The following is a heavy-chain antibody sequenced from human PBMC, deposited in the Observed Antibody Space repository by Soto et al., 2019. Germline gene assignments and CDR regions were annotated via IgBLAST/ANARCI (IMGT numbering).Heavy chain of an antibody. CDR2: IIPIFGTT. Sequence: QVQLVQSGAEVKKPGSSVKVSCKASGDTFSNYAITWVRQAPGQGLEWVARIIPIFGTTNVAQKFQGRVKINADESTTTAYMELSGLRSDDTAVYFCAKDAGADGYFGNWLDPWGQGTLVTVSS. CDR1: GDTFSNYA. J-gene: IGHJ5*02. CDR3: AKDAGADGYFGNWLDP. V-gene: IGHV1-69*15. D-gene: IGHD5-12*01.